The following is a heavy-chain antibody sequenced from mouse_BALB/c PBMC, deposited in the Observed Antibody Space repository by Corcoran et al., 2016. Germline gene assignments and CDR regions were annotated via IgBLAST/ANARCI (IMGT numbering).Heavy chain of an antibody. CDR2: ILPGSGST. Sequence: QVQLQQSGAELLKPGASVKISCKATCYTFSSYWLEWVKQRPGHGLEWIGEILPGSGSTNYNEKFKGKATFTAATSSNTAYMQLSSLTSEDSAVYYCGRAGTNGYFDYWGQGTTLTVSS. D-gene: IGHD2-14*01. J-gene: IGHJ2*01. CDR1: CYTFSSYW. CDR3: GRAGTNGYFDY. V-gene: IGHV1-9*01.